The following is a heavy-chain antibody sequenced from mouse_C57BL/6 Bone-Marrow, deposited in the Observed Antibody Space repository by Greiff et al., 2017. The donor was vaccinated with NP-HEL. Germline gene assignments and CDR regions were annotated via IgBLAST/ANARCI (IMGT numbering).Heavy chain of an antibody. CDR2: IYPGDGDT. J-gene: IGHJ1*03. Sequence: QVQLKQSGAELVKPGASVKISCKASGYSFSSYWMNRVKQRHGKGLEWIGQIYPGDGDTNYNGKFKGKATLTVDKSSSTAYMQLSSLTYEYAVDYCGAKGVYYYDVNWYFDVWGTGTTVTVSS. CDR3: AKGVYYYDVNWYFDV. V-gene: IGHV1-80*01. D-gene: IGHD2-4*01. CDR1: GYSFSSYW.